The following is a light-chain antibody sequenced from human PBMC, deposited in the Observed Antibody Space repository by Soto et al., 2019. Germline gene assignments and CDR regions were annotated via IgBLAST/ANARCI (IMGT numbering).Light chain of an antibody. CDR3: SSYAGSNNLV. Sequence: QSALTQPPSASGSPGQSVTISCTGTSSDVGGYNYVSWYQQHPGKAPKLMIYEVSKRPSGVPDRFSGFKSDNTASLTVSGLQAEDEADYYCSSYAGSNNLVFGGGTKLTVL. CDR1: SSDVGGYNY. J-gene: IGLJ2*01. V-gene: IGLV2-8*01. CDR2: EVS.